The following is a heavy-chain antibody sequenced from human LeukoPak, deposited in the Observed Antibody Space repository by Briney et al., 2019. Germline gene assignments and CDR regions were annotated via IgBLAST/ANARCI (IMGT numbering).Heavy chain of an antibody. CDR1: GGTNVA. CDR2: IITHFGTP. J-gene: IGHJ4*02. CDR3: ARVWAEYCSGGSCYDHFDY. D-gene: IGHD2-15*01. Sequence: SVKVSCKASGGTNVAISWVRQAPGHELEWMGGIITHFGTPDYSQKFQGRVTMTRDTSTSTVYMELSSLRSEDTAVYYCARVWAEYCSGGSCYDHFDYWGQGTLVTVSS. V-gene: IGHV1-69*05.